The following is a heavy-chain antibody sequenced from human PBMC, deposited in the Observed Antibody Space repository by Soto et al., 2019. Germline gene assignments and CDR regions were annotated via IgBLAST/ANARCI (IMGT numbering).Heavy chain of an antibody. Sequence: QVQLVQSGAEVKKPGSSVKVSCKTSGGSFSSYAINWVRQAPGQGLEWMGGIIPMFGSPNYAQNFQGRVTITADESTTTAYMELSSLRSEDTAVYYGARGAGGYETTGDYGNYWGRGTLVTASS. CDR1: GGSFSSYA. J-gene: IGHJ4*02. CDR2: IIPMFGSP. D-gene: IGHD7-27*01. CDR3: ARGAGGYETTGDYGNY. V-gene: IGHV1-69*01.